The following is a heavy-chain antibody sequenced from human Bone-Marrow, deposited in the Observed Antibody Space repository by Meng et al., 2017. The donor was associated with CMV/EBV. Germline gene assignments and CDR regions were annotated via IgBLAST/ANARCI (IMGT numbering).Heavy chain of an antibody. J-gene: IGHJ4*02. CDR3: ARDGKGTDQYQLHSYFDY. CDR1: GFTFDNYA. CDR2: ISWHSGSI. Sequence: GGSLRLSCAASGFTFDNYAMHWVRQAPGKGLEWVSGISWHSGSIGYADSVKGRFTISRDNAKNSLYLQMNSLRAEDTAVYYCARDGKGTDQYQLHSYFDYWGQGTLVTVSS. V-gene: IGHV3-9*01. D-gene: IGHD2-2*01.